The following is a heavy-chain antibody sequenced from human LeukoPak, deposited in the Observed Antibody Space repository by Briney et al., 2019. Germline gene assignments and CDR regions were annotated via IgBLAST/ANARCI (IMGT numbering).Heavy chain of an antibody. CDR2: IYYSGST. J-gene: IGHJ4*02. D-gene: IGHD1-26*01. Sequence: SETLSLTCTVSGGSISSSSYYWGWIRQTPEKGLEWIGSIYYSGSTFYSPSLKSRVTISVDTSKNQFSLKLSSVTAADTAVYYCASLRERSYYARGFDYWGQGTLVTVSS. CDR1: GGSISSSSYY. V-gene: IGHV4-39*01. CDR3: ASLRERSYYARGFDY.